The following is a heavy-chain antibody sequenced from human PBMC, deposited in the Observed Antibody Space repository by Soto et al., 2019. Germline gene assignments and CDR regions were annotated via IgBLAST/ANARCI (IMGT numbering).Heavy chain of an antibody. CDR2: ISAYNGNT. Sequence: QVQLVQSGAEVKKPGASVKVSCKASGYTFTSYGISWVRQAPGQGLEWMGWISAYNGNTNYAQKLQGRGTMTTDTSTSTAYLELRSLRSDATAVYYCARDGVDTATGYYYGMDVWGQGTTVTVSS. D-gene: IGHD5-18*01. J-gene: IGHJ6*02. CDR3: ARDGVDTATGYYYGMDV. CDR1: GYTFTSYG. V-gene: IGHV1-18*01.